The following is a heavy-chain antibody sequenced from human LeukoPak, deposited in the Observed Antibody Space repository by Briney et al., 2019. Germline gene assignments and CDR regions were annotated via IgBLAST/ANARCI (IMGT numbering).Heavy chain of an antibody. CDR2: ISASGIAT. V-gene: IGHV3-23*01. CDR1: GFTFSDYA. J-gene: IGHJ6*02. CDR3: AKSSLPENYYYYGMGV. Sequence: GASLRLSCAASGFTFSDYALSWVRQAPGMGPECVSAISASGIATYYAESVKGRFSISRDNSRSSLYLQMNSLRADDTAVYYCAKSSLPENYYYYGMGVRGQGTTVTVSS.